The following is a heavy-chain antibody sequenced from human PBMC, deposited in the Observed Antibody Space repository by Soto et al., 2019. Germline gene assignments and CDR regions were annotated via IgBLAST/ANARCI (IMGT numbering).Heavy chain of an antibody. CDR3: ARDQEVVVAAHYGMDV. CDR1: GGTFSSYA. D-gene: IGHD2-15*01. J-gene: IGHJ6*02. CDR2: IIPIFGTA. V-gene: IGHV1-69*13. Sequence: SVKVSCKASGGTFSSYAISWVRQAPGQGLEWMGGIIPIFGTANYAQKFQGRVTITADESTSTAYMELSSLRSEDTAVYYCARDQEVVVAAHYGMDVWGQGTTVTSP.